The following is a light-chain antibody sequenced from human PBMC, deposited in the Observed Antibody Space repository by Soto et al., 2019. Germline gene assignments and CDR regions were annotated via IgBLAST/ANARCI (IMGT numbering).Light chain of an antibody. CDR1: SSDVGGYNS. Sequence: QSVLTQPPSASGSPGQSVTISCTGTSSDVGGYNSVSWYQQHPGKAPKLMIYDVSKRPSGVPDRFSGSKSGNTASLTVSGLQAEDEADYYCSSYAGSNSDVVFGGGTKLTVL. V-gene: IGLV2-8*01. CDR3: SSYAGSNSDVV. J-gene: IGLJ2*01. CDR2: DVS.